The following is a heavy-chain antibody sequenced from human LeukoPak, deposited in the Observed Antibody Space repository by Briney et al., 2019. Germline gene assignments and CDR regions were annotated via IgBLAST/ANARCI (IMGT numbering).Heavy chain of an antibody. CDR2: ISYDGINK. CDR1: GFTFSSYA. Sequence: PGGSLRLSCAASGFTFSSYAMHWVRQAPGKGLEWVAVISYDGINKYYADSVKGRFTISRDNSKNTLYLQMNSLRAEDTAVYYCARDFPYDSSGYPFDYWGQGTLVTVSS. CDR3: ARDFPYDSSGYPFDY. J-gene: IGHJ4*02. V-gene: IGHV3-30-3*01. D-gene: IGHD3-22*01.